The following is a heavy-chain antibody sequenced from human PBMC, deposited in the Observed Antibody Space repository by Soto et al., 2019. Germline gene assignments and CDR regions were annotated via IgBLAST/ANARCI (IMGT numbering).Heavy chain of an antibody. CDR3: SADRPDIGVGWWV. D-gene: IGHD2-15*01. CDR1: GSGFISSG. V-gene: IGHV1-58*02. J-gene: IGHJ6*04. CDR2: IVVASGQT. Sequence: SVKVSCKASGSGFISSGIQWVRQAHGQRLEWIGWIVVASGQTNYAQNFRGRVAITRDTSTATAYIELTGLTSEDTAVYFCSADRPDIGVGWWVWGEGTTVTVSS.